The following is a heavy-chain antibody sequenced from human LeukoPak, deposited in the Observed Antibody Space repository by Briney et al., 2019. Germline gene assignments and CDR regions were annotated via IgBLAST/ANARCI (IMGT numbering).Heavy chain of an antibody. CDR3: ARQPGAGWFDP. Sequence: GESLQISCQASGYSFTSSWIGWARQMPGEGLEGMAIINPGDSDTRYSPSFQGQVTISADKSISTVYLQWGSLKASDTAMYYCARQPGAGWFDPWGQGTLVTVSS. CDR1: GYSFTSSW. CDR2: INPGDSDT. D-gene: IGHD3-10*01. J-gene: IGHJ5*02. V-gene: IGHV5-51*01.